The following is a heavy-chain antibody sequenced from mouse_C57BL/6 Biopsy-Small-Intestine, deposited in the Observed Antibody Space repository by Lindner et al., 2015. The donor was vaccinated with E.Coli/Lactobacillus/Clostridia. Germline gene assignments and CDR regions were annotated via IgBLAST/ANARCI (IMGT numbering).Heavy chain of an antibody. CDR3: ARARLDYFDY. CDR1: GYTFTNYW. J-gene: IGHJ2*01. V-gene: IGHV1-63*01. D-gene: IGHD2-13*01. CDR2: IYPGGGYT. Sequence: QLQESGAELVRPGTSVKMSCKASGYTFTNYWIGWAKQRPGHGLEWIGDIYPGGGYTNYNEKFKGKATLTADKSSSTAYMQFSSLTSEDSAIYYCARARLDYFDYWGQGTTLTVSS.